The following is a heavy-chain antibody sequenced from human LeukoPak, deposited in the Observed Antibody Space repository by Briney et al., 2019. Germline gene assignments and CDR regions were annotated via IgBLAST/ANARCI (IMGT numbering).Heavy chain of an antibody. D-gene: IGHD3-10*01. CDR1: GGSISSGSYY. CDR3: ARDKYYGSGSYADFDY. CDR2: IYTSGST. V-gene: IGHV4-61*02. Sequence: SETLSLTCTVSGGSISSGSYYWSWIRQPAGKGLEWIGRIYTSGSTNYNPSLKSRVTISVDTSKNQFSLKLSSVTAADTAVYYCARDKYYGSGSYADFDYWGQGTLVTVSS. J-gene: IGHJ4*02.